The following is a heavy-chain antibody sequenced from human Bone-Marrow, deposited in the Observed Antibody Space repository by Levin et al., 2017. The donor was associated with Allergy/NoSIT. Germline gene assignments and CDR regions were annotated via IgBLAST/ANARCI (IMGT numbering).Heavy chain of an antibody. V-gene: IGHV3-30-3*01. CDR2: ISYDGGNE. CDR1: GFDFRNYA. D-gene: IGHD3-3*01. CDR3: ARVLRYFDFWTGPENDYYYGLDV. Sequence: PGGSLRLSCAASGFDFRNYAMHWVRQAPGKGLEWVSVISYDGGNEYYADSVKGRVTVSRDNSKNTLHLQMSTLTPEDTAVYFCARVLRYFDFWTGPENDYYYGLDVWGQGTTVTVSS. J-gene: IGHJ6*02.